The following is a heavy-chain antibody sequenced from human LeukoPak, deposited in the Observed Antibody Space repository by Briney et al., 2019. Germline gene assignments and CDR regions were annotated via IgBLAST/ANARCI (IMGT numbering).Heavy chain of an antibody. CDR3: ARGEMAAIRDYYYYGMDV. J-gene: IGHJ6*02. V-gene: IGHV1-69*04. CDR1: GGTFSSYA. D-gene: IGHD5-24*01. Sequence: SVKVSCKASGGTFSSYAISWVRQAPGQGLEWMGRIIPIFGIANYAQKFQGRVTITADKSTSTAYMELSSLRSEDTAVYYCARGEMAAIRDYYYYGMDVWGQGTTVTVSS. CDR2: IIPIFGIA.